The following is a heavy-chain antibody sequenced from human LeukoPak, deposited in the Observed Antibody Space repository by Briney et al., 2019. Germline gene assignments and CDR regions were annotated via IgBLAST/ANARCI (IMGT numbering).Heavy chain of an antibody. CDR2: IIPIFGTA. J-gene: IGHJ3*02. V-gene: IGHV1-69*13. D-gene: IGHD6-19*01. CDR3: ARDRGSSGWSDAFDI. CDR1: GGTFSSYA. Sequence: VKVSCKASGGTFSSYAISWVRQAPGQGLEWMGGIIPIFGTANYAQKFQGRVTITADESTSTAYMELSSLRSEDTAVYYCARDRGSSGWSDAFDIWGQGTMVTVSS.